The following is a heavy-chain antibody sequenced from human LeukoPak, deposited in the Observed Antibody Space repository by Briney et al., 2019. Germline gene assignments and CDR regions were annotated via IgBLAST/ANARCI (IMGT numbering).Heavy chain of an antibody. CDR3: AREGDILTGLAYDY. J-gene: IGHJ4*02. Sequence: GGSLRLSCAASGFTFDDYAMHWVRQAPGKGLEWVSGISWNSGSIGYADSAKGRFTISRDNAKNSLYLQMNSLRAEDMALYYCAREGDILTGLAYDYWGQGTLVTVSS. V-gene: IGHV3-9*03. D-gene: IGHD3-9*01. CDR2: ISWNSGSI. CDR1: GFTFDDYA.